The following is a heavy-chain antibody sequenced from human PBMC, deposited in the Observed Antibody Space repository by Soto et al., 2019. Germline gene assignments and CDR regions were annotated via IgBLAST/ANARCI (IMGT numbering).Heavy chain of an antibody. CDR3: ARANRAYYYYGMDV. J-gene: IGHJ6*02. CDR2: IYYSGST. CDR1: GGSISSYY. V-gene: IGHV4-59*01. Sequence: QVQLQESGPGLVKPSETLSLTCTVSGGSISSYYWSWIRQPPGKGLEWIGYIYYSGSTNYNPSHKGRVTISVDTSKNQFSLKLSSVTAADTAVYYCARANRAYYYYGMDVWGQGTTVTVSS.